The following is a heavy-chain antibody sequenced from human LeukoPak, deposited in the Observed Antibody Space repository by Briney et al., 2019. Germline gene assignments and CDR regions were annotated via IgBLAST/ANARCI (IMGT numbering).Heavy chain of an antibody. CDR3: VRESGVWVGPGIGRPLDV. D-gene: IGHD3-16*01. CDR1: GFTFSDYW. CDR2: IKEDGSDK. J-gene: IGHJ6*04. V-gene: IGHV3-7*01. Sequence: GGSLRLSCAVSGFTFSDYWMTWVRQAPGRGLEWVANIKEDGSDKQYVDSVQGRFTISRDNAGNSLHLQMNSLRVEDTAVYYCVRESGVWVGPGIGRPLDVWGKGTAVTVSS.